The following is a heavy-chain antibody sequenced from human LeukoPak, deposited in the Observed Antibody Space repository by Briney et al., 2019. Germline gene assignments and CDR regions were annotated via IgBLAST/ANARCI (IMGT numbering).Heavy chain of an antibody. D-gene: IGHD5-24*01. V-gene: IGHV3-21*01. Sequence: GGSLSLSCAASGFKFSSYGMNWVRQAPGKGLEWVSSISSSSSYIYYADSVKGRFTISRDNAKNSLYLQMNSLRAEDTAVYYCARGGTERWLQFLDYWGQGTLVTVSS. J-gene: IGHJ4*02. CDR3: ARGGTERWLQFLDY. CDR2: ISSSSSYI. CDR1: GFKFSSYG.